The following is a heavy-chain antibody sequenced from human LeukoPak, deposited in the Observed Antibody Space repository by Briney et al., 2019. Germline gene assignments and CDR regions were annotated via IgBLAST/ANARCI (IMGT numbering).Heavy chain of an antibody. J-gene: IGHJ4*02. CDR3: ERENHFGAIDY. V-gene: IGHV6-1*01. CDR2: TSYRSQWYN. D-gene: IGHD3-10*01. Sequence: SQTLSLTCAISGDTVASNKVAWNWIRQSPSRGLEWLGRTSYRSQWYNDYGVSVRRRITIKADTSRNQFSLQLNSVTPDDTAVYYCERENHFGAIDYWGKGTLVAVSS. CDR1: GDTVASNKVA.